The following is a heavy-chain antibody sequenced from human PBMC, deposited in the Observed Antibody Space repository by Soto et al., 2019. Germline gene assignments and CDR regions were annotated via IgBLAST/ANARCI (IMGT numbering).Heavy chain of an antibody. CDR2: IKSKTDGGTT. J-gene: IGHJ5*02. Sequence: PGGALRLSCAASGFTFSNAWMSWVRQAPGKGLEWVGRIKSKTDGGTTDYAAPVKGRFTISRDDSKNTLYLQMNSLKTEDTAVYYCTRAGAAGTDWFDPWGQGTLVTVCS. D-gene: IGHD6-13*01. V-gene: IGHV3-15*01. CDR3: TRAGAAGTDWFDP. CDR1: GFTFSNAW.